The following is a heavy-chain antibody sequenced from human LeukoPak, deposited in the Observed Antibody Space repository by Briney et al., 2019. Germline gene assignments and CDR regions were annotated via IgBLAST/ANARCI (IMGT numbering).Heavy chain of an antibody. J-gene: IGHJ4*02. Sequence: PGGSLRLSCAASGFTFSSYWMSWFRLAPGKGLEWVSTMSGNGDSTYYVDSVKGWFTISRDSSKNTLYLQMNSLRAEDTAVYYCATDMVVMPALDYWGQGTLVTVSP. D-gene: IGHD2-2*01. CDR3: ATDMVVMPALDY. V-gene: IGHV3-23*01. CDR1: GFTFSSYW. CDR2: MSGNGDST.